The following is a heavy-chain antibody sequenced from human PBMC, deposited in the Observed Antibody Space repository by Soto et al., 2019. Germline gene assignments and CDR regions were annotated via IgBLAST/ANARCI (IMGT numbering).Heavy chain of an antibody. CDR3: ARGVATDY. D-gene: IGHD2-15*01. CDR2: ITSSGNTP. Sequence: PGGSLRLSCVASGFTFSDHYMSWIRQAPGKGLEWVSYITSSGNTPRYADSVKGRFTISRDNAKNSLYLQMNNLRSEDTAVYYCARGVATDYWGQGTTVTVYS. CDR1: GFTFSDHY. V-gene: IGHV3-11*01. J-gene: IGHJ4*02.